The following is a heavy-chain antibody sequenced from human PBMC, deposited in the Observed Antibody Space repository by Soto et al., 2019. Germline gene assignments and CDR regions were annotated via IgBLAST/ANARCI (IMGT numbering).Heavy chain of an antibody. J-gene: IGHJ4*02. Sequence: QVQLVQSGAEVKKPGSSVKVSCKASGGTFSSYAISWVRQAPGQGLEWMGGIIPIFGTANYAQKFQGRVTINADDSTSTAYMELSSLRSEDTAVYYCARVPPNYYDSSGPHFDYWGQGTLVTVSS. CDR3: ARVPPNYYDSSGPHFDY. D-gene: IGHD3-22*01. CDR1: GGTFSSYA. CDR2: IIPIFGTA. V-gene: IGHV1-69*01.